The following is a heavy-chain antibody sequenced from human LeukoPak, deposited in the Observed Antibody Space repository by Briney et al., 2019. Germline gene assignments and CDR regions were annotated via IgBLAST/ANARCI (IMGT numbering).Heavy chain of an antibody. CDR2: IWYDGSNK. V-gene: IGHV3-33*01. Sequence: PGGSLRLSCAASGFTFSSYGMHWVRQAPGKGLEWVAVIWYDGSNKYYADSVKGRFTISRDNSKNTLYLQMNSLRAEDTVVYYCARDLDYDSSGSQGYNWFDPWGQGTLVTVSS. J-gene: IGHJ5*02. D-gene: IGHD3-22*01. CDR1: GFTFSSYG. CDR3: ARDLDYDSSGSQGYNWFDP.